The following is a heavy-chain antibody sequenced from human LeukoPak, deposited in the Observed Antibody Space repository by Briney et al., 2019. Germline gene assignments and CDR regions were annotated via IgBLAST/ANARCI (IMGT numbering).Heavy chain of an antibody. V-gene: IGHV3-21*01. CDR1: GLTFSSYS. Sequence: GGSLRLSCAASGLTFSSYSMNWVRQAPGKGLEWVSSISSSSSYIYYADSVKGRFTISRDNAKNSLYLQMNSLRAEDTAVYYCARDGGYCSSTSCRLYYYYGMDVWGQGTTVTVSS. J-gene: IGHJ6*02. CDR3: ARDGGYCSSTSCRLYYYYGMDV. D-gene: IGHD2-2*01. CDR2: ISSSSSYI.